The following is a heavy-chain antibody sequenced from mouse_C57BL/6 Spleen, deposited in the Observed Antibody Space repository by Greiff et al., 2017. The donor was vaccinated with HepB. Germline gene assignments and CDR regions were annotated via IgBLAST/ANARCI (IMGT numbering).Heavy chain of an antibody. D-gene: IGHD1-1*01. Sequence: QVQLQQPGPELVKPGASVKLSCKASGYTFTSYWMHWVKQRPGRGLEWIGRIDPNSGGTKYNEKLKSKATLTVDKPSSTAYMQLSSLTSEDSAVYYCAKPYYYGSSPYYAMDYWGQGTSVTVSS. CDR1: GYTFTSYW. V-gene: IGHV1-72*01. CDR3: AKPYYYGSSPYYAMDY. J-gene: IGHJ4*01. CDR2: IDPNSGGT.